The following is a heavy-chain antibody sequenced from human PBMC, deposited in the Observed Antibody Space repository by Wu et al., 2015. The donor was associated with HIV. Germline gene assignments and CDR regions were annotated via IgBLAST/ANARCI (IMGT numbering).Heavy chain of an antibody. V-gene: IGHV1-69*05. J-gene: IGHJ4*02. CDR2: IIPSFGTP. Sequence: QVQLVQSGAEVKKPGSSVKVSCKASGGTFTSYGFTWVRQAPGQGLEWMGGIIPSFGTPNYAQKFQGTVTVTRDTSIGTAYMELSRLRSDDTAVYYCARGDYANYDFWSAYPSYWGQGTLVTVSS. CDR1: GGTFTSYG. CDR3: ARGDYANYDFWSAYPSY. D-gene: IGHD3-3*01.